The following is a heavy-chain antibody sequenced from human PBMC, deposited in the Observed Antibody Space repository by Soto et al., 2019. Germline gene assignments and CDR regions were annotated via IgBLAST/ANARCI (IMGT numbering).Heavy chain of an antibody. CDR3: ARLKYAQLTDY. J-gene: IGHJ4*02. CDR2: SYYTGSP. CDR1: GDSMNSTLYY. D-gene: IGHD2-2*01. Sequence: PSETLSLTCTVSGDSMNSTLYYWGWIRQTPGKGLEWIGSSYYTGSPYYNPSLKSRVTMSVDTSQTQFSLRLSSMTAADTAVYYCARLKYAQLTDYWGQGTQVTVSS. V-gene: IGHV4-39*01.